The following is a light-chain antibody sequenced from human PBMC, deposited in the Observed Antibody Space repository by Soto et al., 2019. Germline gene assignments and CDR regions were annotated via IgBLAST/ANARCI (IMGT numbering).Light chain of an antibody. Sequence: QSALTQPPSASGSFGQSVTISCTGTSSDVGGYTYVSWYQQHPGKAPKLMIYEVSERPSGVPGRLSGSKSGNTASLTVAGLQADYDADYYCSSYSGTNYHYVFGTGTKLNVL. J-gene: IGLJ1*01. CDR1: SSDVGGYTY. V-gene: IGLV2-8*01. CDR2: EVS. CDR3: SSYSGTNYHYV.